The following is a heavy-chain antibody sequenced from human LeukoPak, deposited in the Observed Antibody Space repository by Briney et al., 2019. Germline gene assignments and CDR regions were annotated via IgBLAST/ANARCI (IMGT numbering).Heavy chain of an antibody. Sequence: ASLKVSCKASGYTFTGDYMHWVCPAPGQRVGWMGWINPKGGGTHCAQKFHSRYTMTRDTSISTAYMELSRLRSYDTVVYYCARLSGGVCTSCYRSGFDYWGQGTLVTVSS. J-gene: IGHJ4*02. CDR3: ARLSGGVCTSCYRSGFDY. V-gene: IGHV1-2*02. CDR1: GYTFTGDY. D-gene: IGHD2-2*02. CDR2: INPKGGGT.